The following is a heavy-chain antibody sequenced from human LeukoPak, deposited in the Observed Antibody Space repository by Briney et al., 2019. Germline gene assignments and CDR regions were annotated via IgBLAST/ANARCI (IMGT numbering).Heavy chain of an antibody. J-gene: IGHJ4*02. CDR1: GYTFTGYY. V-gene: IGHV1-2*02. CDR3: AKDVSRWLQTTEIDY. D-gene: IGHD5-24*01. Sequence: ASAKVSCKASGYTFTGYYMHWVRQAPGQGLEWMGWINPNSGGTNYAQKFQGRVTMTRDTSISTAYMELRSLRSDDTAVYYCAKDVSRWLQTTEIDYWGQGTLVTVSS. CDR2: INPNSGGT.